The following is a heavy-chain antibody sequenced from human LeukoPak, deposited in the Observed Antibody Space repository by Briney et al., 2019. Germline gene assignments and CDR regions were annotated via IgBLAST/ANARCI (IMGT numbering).Heavy chain of an antibody. CDR1: GAPVSSYY. D-gene: IGHD3-3*02. J-gene: IGHJ5*02. CDR2: VHYSGST. Sequence: PSETLSLTCTVSGAPVSSYYWTWLRQPPGKRLEWIGFVHYSGSTSYNPSLNSRVTMSLDASKNQFSLNLSSVTAADTAVHYCVQVRLAGLFDPWGQGTQVIVSS. V-gene: IGHV4-59*02. CDR3: VQVRLAGLFDP.